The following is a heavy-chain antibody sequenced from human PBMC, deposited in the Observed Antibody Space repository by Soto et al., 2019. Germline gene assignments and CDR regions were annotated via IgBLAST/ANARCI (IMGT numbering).Heavy chain of an antibody. Sequence: GGSLRLSCAASGLTFSSYAMHWVRQAPGKGLEWVAVISYDGSNKYYADSVKGRFTISRDNSKNTLYLQMNSLRAEDTAVYYCARDRLKTGYYIDYWGQGTLVTVSS. CDR1: GLTFSSYA. CDR3: ARDRLKTGYYIDY. J-gene: IGHJ4*02. V-gene: IGHV3-30-3*01. D-gene: IGHD3-9*01. CDR2: ISYDGSNK.